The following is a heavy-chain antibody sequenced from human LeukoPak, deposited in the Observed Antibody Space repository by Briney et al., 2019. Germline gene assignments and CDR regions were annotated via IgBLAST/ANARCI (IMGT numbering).Heavy chain of an antibody. CDR1: GFSFSDYV. CDR2: IRAKAYGGTT. CDR3: TRDYGGH. Sequence: GRSLRLSCITSGFSFSDYVMSWVRQAPGKGLEWVGFIRAKAYGGTTDYAASGKGRFTISRDDSKSIAYLQMNSLKTEDTAVYYCTRDYGGHWGQGTLVTVSS. D-gene: IGHD4/OR15-4a*01. V-gene: IGHV3-49*04. J-gene: IGHJ4*02.